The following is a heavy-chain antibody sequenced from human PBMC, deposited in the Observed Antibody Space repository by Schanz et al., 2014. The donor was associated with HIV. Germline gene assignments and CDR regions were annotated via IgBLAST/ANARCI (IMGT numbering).Heavy chain of an antibody. Sequence: VQVVESGGGVVQPGGSLRLSCAASGFDFSSYSMNWVRQAPGKGLEWIAHISLSSGTKYNADSVKGRFTISRDNAKASVYLQMNSLRDEDTAVYYCAREDHYDDGTYYQGAFDIWGQGTMVTVSS. CDR1: GFDFSSYS. D-gene: IGHD3-22*01. CDR3: AREDHYDDGTYYQGAFDI. J-gene: IGHJ3*02. CDR2: ISLSSGTK. V-gene: IGHV3-48*02.